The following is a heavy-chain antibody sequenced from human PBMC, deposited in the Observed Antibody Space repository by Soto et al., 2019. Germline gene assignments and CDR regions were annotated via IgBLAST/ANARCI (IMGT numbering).Heavy chain of an antibody. CDR2: IRSKANSYAT. CDR3: SRKLDGAADRPSHFYGMDV. Sequence: EVQLVESGGGLVQPGGSLKLSCAAAGLSFNDSALHWVRQVSGKGLEWVGRIRSKANSYATIYAASVKGRFTMSRDDSKNTEYLQMTSLKIEDTAVYYCSRKLDGAADRPSHFYGMDVWGHGTTVTVSS. V-gene: IGHV3-73*02. D-gene: IGHD6-13*01. J-gene: IGHJ6*02. CDR1: GLSFNDSA.